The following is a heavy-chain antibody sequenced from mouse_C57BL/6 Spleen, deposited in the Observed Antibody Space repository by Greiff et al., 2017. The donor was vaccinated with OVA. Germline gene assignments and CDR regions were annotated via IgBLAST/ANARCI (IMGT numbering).Heavy chain of an antibody. CDR2: ISSGGDYI. D-gene: IGHD1-1*01. CDR3: TRVPPYGSSYGYAMDY. Sequence: EVKLMESGEGLVKPGGSLKLSCAASGFTFSSYAMSWVRQTPEKRLEWVAYISSGGDYIYYADTVKGRFTISRDNARNTLYLQMSSLKSEDTAMYYCTRVPPYGSSYGYAMDYWGQGTSVTVSS. V-gene: IGHV5-9-1*02. CDR1: GFTFSSYA. J-gene: IGHJ4*01.